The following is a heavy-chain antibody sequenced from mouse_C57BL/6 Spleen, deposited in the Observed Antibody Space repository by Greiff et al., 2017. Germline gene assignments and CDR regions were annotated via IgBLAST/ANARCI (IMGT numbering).Heavy chain of an antibody. V-gene: IGHV1-19*01. CDR1: GYTFTDYY. J-gene: IGHJ3*01. Sequence: EVQLQQSGPVLVKPGASVKMSCKASGYTFTDYYMNWVKQSHGKSLEWIGVINPYNGGTSYNQKFKGKATLTVDKSSSTAYMELNSLTSEDSAVYYCAREDDYYGSPYWGQGTLVTVSA. CDR2: INPYNGGT. D-gene: IGHD1-1*01. CDR3: AREDDYYGSPY.